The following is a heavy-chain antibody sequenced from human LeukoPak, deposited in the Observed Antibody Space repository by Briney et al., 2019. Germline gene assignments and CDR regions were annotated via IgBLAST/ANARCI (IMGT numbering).Heavy chain of an antibody. CDR2: IYYSGST. V-gene: IGHV4-59*01. CDR1: GGSISSYY. J-gene: IGHJ5*02. Sequence: SETLSLTCTVTGGSISSYYWSWIRQPPGKGLDWIGYIYYSGSTNYNPSLKSRVTISVDTSKNQFSLKLSSVTAADTAVYYCARVSNYYDSSGPPQGWFDPWGQGTLVTVSS. D-gene: IGHD3-22*01. CDR3: ARVSNYYDSSGPPQGWFDP.